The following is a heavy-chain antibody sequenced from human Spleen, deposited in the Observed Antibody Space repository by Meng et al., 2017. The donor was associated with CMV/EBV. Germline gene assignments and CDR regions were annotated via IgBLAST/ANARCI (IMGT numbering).Heavy chain of an antibody. Sequence: FSSYAISWVRQAPGQGLEWMGGILPIFGTANYAQKFQGRVTITTDESTSTAYMELSSLRSEDTAVYYCARTIIAARPYYYYYGMDVWGQGTTVTVSS. D-gene: IGHD6-6*01. J-gene: IGHJ6*02. CDR3: ARTIIAARPYYYYYGMDV. CDR1: FSSYA. V-gene: IGHV1-69*05. CDR2: ILPIFGTA.